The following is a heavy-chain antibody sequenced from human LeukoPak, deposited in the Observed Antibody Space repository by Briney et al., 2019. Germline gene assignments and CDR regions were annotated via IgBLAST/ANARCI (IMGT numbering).Heavy chain of an antibody. CDR2: IIPIFGTA. CDR1: GGTFSSYA. D-gene: IGHD3-22*01. CDR3: AADSPKGYYDSSGPRYYYYGMDV. Sequence: SVKVSCKASGGTFSSYAISWVRQAPGQGLEWMGGIIPIFGTANYAQKFQGRVTITADESTSTAYMELSSLRSEDTAVYYCAADSPKGYYDSSGPRYYYYGMDVWGQGTTVTVSS. J-gene: IGHJ6*02. V-gene: IGHV1-69*13.